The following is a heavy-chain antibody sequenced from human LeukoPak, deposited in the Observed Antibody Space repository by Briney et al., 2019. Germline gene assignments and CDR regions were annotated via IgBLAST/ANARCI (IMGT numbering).Heavy chain of an antibody. V-gene: IGHV1-69*06. CDR1: GGTFSSYA. Sequence: SVKVSCKASGGTFSSYAISWVRQAPGQGLEWMGRIIPSFGTATYAQKFQGRVTITADKSTSTAYMDMSSLRSEDTAVYYCARGYSSGWSPTLDYWGQGTLVTVSS. D-gene: IGHD6-19*01. CDR3: ARGYSSGWSPTLDY. J-gene: IGHJ4*02. CDR2: IIPSFGTA.